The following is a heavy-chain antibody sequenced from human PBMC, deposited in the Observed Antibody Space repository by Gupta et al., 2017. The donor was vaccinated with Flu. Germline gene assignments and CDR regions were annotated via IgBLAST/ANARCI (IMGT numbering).Heavy chain of an antibody. J-gene: IGHJ4*02. D-gene: IGHD2-21*01. CDR3: ARAFTIATDQFDF. Sequence: EVQLVESGGGLVQPGGSLRLSCAASGFTFSDHSMDWVRQAPGKGPEWVGRVRTKAKGYTTEYAASVQGRFTISRDDSRSSVHLQMSSLRIEDTAVYYCARAFTIATDQFDFWGQGTLVTVSS. CDR2: VRTKAKGYTT. V-gene: IGHV3-72*01. CDR1: GFTFSDHS.